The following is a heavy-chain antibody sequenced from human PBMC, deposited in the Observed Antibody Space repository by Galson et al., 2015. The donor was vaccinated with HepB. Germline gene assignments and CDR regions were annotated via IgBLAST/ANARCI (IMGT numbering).Heavy chain of an antibody. CDR3: ATVVSPKGDYHYYIDV. D-gene: IGHD5/OR15-5a*01. V-gene: IGHV1-2*02. CDR1: GYRFIAKK. Sequence: SVKVSCKASGYRFIAKKIHWVRQVPGQGLEWMGWISPNGGDTNYAPKFDGRVTMTRDTSISTAYMTLSSLRSDDTAVYYCATVVSPKGDYHYYIDVWGEGTTVAVSS. J-gene: IGHJ6*03. CDR2: ISPNGGDT.